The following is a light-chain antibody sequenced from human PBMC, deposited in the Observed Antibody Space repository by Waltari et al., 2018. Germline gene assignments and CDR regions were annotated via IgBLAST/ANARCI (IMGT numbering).Light chain of an antibody. V-gene: IGLV2-8*01. J-gene: IGLJ1*01. Sequence: QSALTQPPSASGSPGQSVTISCTGTSSDVGAYNYVSWYQQHPGKAPNLMIYEVSKRPSGFPDRFSGSKSGNTASLTVSGLQAEDEADYYCSSYAGSNNFCVFGTGTKVTVL. CDR3: SSYAGSNNFCV. CDR2: EVS. CDR1: SSDVGAYNY.